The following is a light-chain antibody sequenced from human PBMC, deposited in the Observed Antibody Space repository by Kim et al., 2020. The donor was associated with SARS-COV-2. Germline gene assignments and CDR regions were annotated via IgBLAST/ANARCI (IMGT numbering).Light chain of an antibody. CDR3: QVGVSSSEHVI. Sequence: SYELTQPPSVSVAPGKTASIIWEGHHIGGKGVHWYQQRPGQAPVLVVADDGDRPSGIPERFSGSKSGNTATLTISRVEAGDEADYCCQVGVSSSEHVIFGGGTQVTV. V-gene: IGLV3-21*03. CDR1: HIGGKG. J-gene: IGLJ2*01. CDR2: DDG.